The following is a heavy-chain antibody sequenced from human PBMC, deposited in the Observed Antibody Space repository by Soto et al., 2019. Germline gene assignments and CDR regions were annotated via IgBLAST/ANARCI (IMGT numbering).Heavy chain of an antibody. CDR3: ARLGSGSYKPYWYFDL. CDR2: IYYSGST. CDR1: GGSISSSSYY. V-gene: IGHV4-39*01. Sequence: KPSETLSLTCTVSGGSISSSSYYWGWIRQPPGKGLEWIGSIYYSGSTYYNPSLKSRVTISVDTSKNQFSLKLSSVTAADTAVYYCARLGSGSYKPYWYFDLWGRGTLVTVSS. J-gene: IGHJ2*01. D-gene: IGHD1-26*01.